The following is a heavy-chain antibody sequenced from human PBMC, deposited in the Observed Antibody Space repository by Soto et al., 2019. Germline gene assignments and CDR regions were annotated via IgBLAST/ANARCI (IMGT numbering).Heavy chain of an antibody. CDR2: ITWNSETI. J-gene: IGHJ4*02. Sequence: GGSLRLSCIASGFRFDDYAMHWVRQAPGKGLEWVSGITWNSETIDYAESVRGRFTISRDNAEKSVFLQMDSLSPEDTALYYCTRDDQGIATSGTPILGSWGQGTPVTVSS. CDR3: TRDDQGIATSGTPILGS. CDR1: GFRFDDYA. D-gene: IGHD6-13*01. V-gene: IGHV3-9*01.